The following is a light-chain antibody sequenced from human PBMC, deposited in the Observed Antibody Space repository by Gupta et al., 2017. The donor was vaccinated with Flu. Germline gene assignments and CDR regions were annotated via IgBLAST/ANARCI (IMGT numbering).Light chain of an antibody. Sequence: DIVMTQTPPSLSVTPGQPASISCRSSQSLLHSDGMTYFYWYMQKPGHPPQLLIYEVSKRFSGVPDRFSGSGSGTDFTLNSSRVEAEDVGIYSSMQCVHLRTFGQGTRVEIK. J-gene: IGKJ1*01. CDR2: EVS. CDR1: QSLLHSDGMTY. CDR3: MQCVHLRT. V-gene: IGKV2D-29*01.